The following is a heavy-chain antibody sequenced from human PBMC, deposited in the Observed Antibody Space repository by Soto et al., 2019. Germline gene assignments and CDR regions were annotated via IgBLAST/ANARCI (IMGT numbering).Heavy chain of an antibody. D-gene: IGHD4-17*01. CDR2: IWYDGSNK. CDR1: GFTFSSYA. Sequence: QVQLVESGGGVVQPGRSLRLSCAASGFTFSSYALHWVRQAPGKGLEWVALIWYDGSNKYYADSVKGRFTISRDNSXITLYLQMNSLRAEDTAVYYCARSVYGDYDYYGMDVWGQGTTVTVSS. CDR3: ARSVYGDYDYYGMDV. V-gene: IGHV3-33*01. J-gene: IGHJ6*02.